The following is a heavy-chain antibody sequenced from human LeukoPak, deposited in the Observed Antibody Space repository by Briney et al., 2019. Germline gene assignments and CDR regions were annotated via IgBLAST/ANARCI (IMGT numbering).Heavy chain of an antibody. CDR2: IYYSGST. CDR3: ARYRVSGGYGDYEGKYYFDY. CDR1: GGSISSSSYY. J-gene: IGHJ4*02. D-gene: IGHD4-17*01. V-gene: IGHV4-39*07. Sequence: PSETLSLTCTVSGGSISSSSYYWGWIRQPPGKGLEWIGSIYYSGSTYYNPSLKSRVTISVDTSKNQFSLKLSSVTAADTAVYYCARYRVSGGYGDYEGKYYFDYWGQGTLVTVSS.